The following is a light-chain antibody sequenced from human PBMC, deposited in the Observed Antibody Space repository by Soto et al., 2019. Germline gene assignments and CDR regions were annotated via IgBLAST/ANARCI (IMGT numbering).Light chain of an antibody. J-gene: IGKJ3*01. V-gene: IGKV3-20*01. Sequence: EIVLTQSPGTLSLSPGERATLSCRASQSVSSSYLAWYQQKPGQAPRLIIYGASSRATGIPDRFSGSGSGTDFTLTISRLESEDFAVYYYQQYGSSPPITFGPGTKVDIK. CDR3: QQYGSSPPIT. CDR2: GAS. CDR1: QSVSSSY.